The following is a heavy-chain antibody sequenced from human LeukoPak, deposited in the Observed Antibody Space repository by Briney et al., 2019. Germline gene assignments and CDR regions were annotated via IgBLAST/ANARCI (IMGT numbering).Heavy chain of an antibody. D-gene: IGHD3-9*01. CDR3: AKGRTADVLRYFDWFDY. CDR1: GFTFSSYE. V-gene: IGHV3-48*03. CDR2: ISSSGSTI. J-gene: IGHJ4*02. Sequence: PGGSLRLSCAASGFTFSSYEMNWVRQAPGKGLEWVSYISSSGSTIYYADSVKGRFTISRDNAKNSLYLQMNSLRAEDMALYYCAKGRTADVLRYFDWFDYWGQGTLVTVSS.